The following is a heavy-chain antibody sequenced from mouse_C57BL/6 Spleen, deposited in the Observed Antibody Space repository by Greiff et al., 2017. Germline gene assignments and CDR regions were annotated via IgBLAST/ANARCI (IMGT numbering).Heavy chain of an antibody. CDR1: GFTFSDYG. CDR2: ISSGSSTI. V-gene: IGHV5-17*01. Sequence: EVKVEESGGGLVKPGGSLKLSCAASGFTFSDYGMHWVRQAPEKGLEWVAYISSGSSTIYYADTVKGRFTISRDNAKNTLFLQMTSLRSEDTAMYYCAKDRDYYAMDYWGQGTSVTVSS. CDR3: AKDRDYYAMDY. J-gene: IGHJ4*01.